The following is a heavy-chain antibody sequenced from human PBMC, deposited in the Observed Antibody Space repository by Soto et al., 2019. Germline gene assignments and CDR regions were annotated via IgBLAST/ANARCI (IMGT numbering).Heavy chain of an antibody. J-gene: IGHJ5*02. CDR3: ARHHGPTTSENWFDP. V-gene: IGHV1-18*01. CDR1: GYTLFTYD. CDR2: ISTYSGDT. D-gene: IGHD5-12*01. Sequence: QVHLVQSGVEVKTPGASVNVSCQASGYTLFTYDISWVRQAPGQGLEWMGWISTYSGDTKYAQKFQGRVTMTTDTSTTTAYLELRSLRSDDTAVYYCARHHGPTTSENWFDPWGQGTLVTVSS.